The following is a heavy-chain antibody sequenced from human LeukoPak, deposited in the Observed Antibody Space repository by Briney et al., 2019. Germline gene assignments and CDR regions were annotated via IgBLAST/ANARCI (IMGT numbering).Heavy chain of an antibody. J-gene: IGHJ2*01. CDR2: IDPSDSYT. Sequence: GGSLRLSCKGSGYSFTSYWISWVRQMPGKGLEWMGRIDPSDSYTNYSPSFQGHVTISADKSISTAYLQWSSLKASDTAMYYCARQFADDYVWGSYRTSYWYFDLWGRGTLVTVSS. CDR3: ARQFADDYVWGSYRTSYWYFDL. V-gene: IGHV5-10-1*01. D-gene: IGHD3-16*02. CDR1: GYSFTSYW.